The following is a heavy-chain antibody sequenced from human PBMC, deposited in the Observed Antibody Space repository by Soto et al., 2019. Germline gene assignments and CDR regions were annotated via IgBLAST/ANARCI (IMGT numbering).Heavy chain of an antibody. CDR2: IRSKAYGGTT. V-gene: IGHV3-49*03. CDR1: GFTFGDYA. CDR3: TRDMGFDILTGYYPDYYYYGMDV. J-gene: IGHJ6*02. Sequence: GGCLRLSCTASGFTFGDYAMSWFRQAPGKGLEWVGFIRSKAYGGTTEYAASVKGRFTISRDDSKSIAYLQMNSLKTEDTAVYYCTRDMGFDILTGYYPDYYYYGMDVWGQGTTVTVSS. D-gene: IGHD3-9*01.